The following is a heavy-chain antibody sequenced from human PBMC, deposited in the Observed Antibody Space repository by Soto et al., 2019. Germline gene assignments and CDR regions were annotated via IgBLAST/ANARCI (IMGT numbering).Heavy chain of an antibody. Sequence: GASVKVSCKASGYTFTSYDINWVRQATGQGLEWMGWMNPNSGNTGYAQKFQGRVTMTRNTSISTAYMELSSLRSEDTAVYYCARGKQWLRFVDFDYWGQGTLVTVSS. J-gene: IGHJ4*02. CDR1: GYTFTSYD. V-gene: IGHV1-8*01. CDR2: MNPNSGNT. D-gene: IGHD5-12*01. CDR3: ARGKQWLRFVDFDY.